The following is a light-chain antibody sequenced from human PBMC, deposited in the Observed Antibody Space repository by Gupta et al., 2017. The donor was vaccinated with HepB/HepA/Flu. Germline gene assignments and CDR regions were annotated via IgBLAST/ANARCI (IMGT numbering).Light chain of an antibody. CDR2: DAS. Sequence: EIVFTQSPATLSLSPGERATLSCRATQSVGTYLAWYQHKPGQAPRLLIYDASNRDTGIPARFSGSGYGTDLTLTISSREQEDFAVYYCQQRSDWPLFTFGHGTRVDIK. CDR1: QSVGTY. J-gene: IGKJ3*01. V-gene: IGKV3-11*01. CDR3: QQRSDWPLFT.